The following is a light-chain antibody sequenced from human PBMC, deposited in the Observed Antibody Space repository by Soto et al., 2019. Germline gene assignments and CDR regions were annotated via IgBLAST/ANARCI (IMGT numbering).Light chain of an antibody. Sequence: SYELTQPPSVSVAPGQTATITCGGNNIGSKSVHWYQQKPGQAPVLVDYDDSDRPSGIPERLSGSNSGNTATLTISRVEAGDEADYYCQVWDSSSDHWVFGGGTKVTVL. CDR3: QVWDSSSDHWV. V-gene: IGLV3-21*02. J-gene: IGLJ3*02. CDR1: NIGSKS. CDR2: DDS.